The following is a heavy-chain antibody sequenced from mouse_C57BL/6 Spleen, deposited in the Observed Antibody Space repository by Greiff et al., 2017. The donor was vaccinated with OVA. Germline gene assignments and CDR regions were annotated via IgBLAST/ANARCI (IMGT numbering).Heavy chain of an antibody. CDR1: GFTFSDYY. Sequence: EVMLVESEGGLVQPGSSMKLSCTASGFTFSDYYMAWVRQVPEKGLEWVANINYDGSSTYYLDSLKSRFIISRDNAKNILYLQMSSLKSEDTATYYCARDGRAYYGYFDVWGTGTTVTVSA. D-gene: IGHD2-10*01. CDR2: INYDGSST. J-gene: IGHJ1*03. CDR3: ARDGRAYYGYFDV. V-gene: IGHV5-16*01.